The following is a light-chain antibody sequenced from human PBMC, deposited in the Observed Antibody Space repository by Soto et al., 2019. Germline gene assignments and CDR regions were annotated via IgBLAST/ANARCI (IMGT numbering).Light chain of an antibody. J-gene: IGKJ4*01. CDR1: QRVSSSY. Sequence: KQSSRTLHSPPRYRQTLSRRSSQRVSSSYLAWYQQKPGQAPRLLIYGASSRATGIPDRFSGSASGTDFTLTISRLEPEDFAVYYCQQYGSSPLTFGRGTKVDIK. V-gene: IGKV3-20*01. CDR2: GAS. CDR3: QQYGSSPLT.